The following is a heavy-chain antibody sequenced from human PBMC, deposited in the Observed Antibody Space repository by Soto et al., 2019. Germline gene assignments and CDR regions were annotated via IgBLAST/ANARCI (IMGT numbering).Heavy chain of an antibody. CDR3: ARFDQVSYYFDY. Sequence: SETLSLTXTVSGGSISSYYWSWIRQPPGKGLEWIGYIYYSGSTNYNPSLKSRVTISVDTSKNQFSLKLSSVTAADTAVYYCARFDQVSYYFDYWGQGTLVTVSS. CDR2: IYYSGST. CDR1: GGSISSYY. V-gene: IGHV4-59*01. J-gene: IGHJ4*02.